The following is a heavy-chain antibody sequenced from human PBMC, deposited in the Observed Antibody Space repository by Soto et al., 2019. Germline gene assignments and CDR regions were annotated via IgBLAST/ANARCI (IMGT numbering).Heavy chain of an antibody. CDR2: ISVDGSIR. J-gene: IGHJ6*02. CDR1: GFTFSSYA. CDR3: TRNQGMDV. Sequence: PGGSLRLSCAASGFTFSSYAFHWVRQAPGKGLEWVALISVDGSIRNYADSVRGRFSISRDNSKNTLYLQMSSLGTEDTAVYFCTRNQGMDVWGQGTTVTVSS. D-gene: IGHD2-2*01. V-gene: IGHV3-30-3*01.